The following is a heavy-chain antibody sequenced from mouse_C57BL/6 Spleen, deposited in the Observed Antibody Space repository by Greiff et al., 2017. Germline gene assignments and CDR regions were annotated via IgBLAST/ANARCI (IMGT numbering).Heavy chain of an antibody. Sequence: QVQLQQSGAELVRPGSSVKLSCKASGYTFTSYWMDWVKQRPGQGLEWIGNIYPSDSETHYNQKFKDKATLTVDKSSSTAYMQLSSLTSEDSAVYYCARRAHHDYDGDYYAMDYWGQGTSVTVSS. V-gene: IGHV1-61*01. D-gene: IGHD2-4*01. J-gene: IGHJ4*01. CDR3: ARRAHHDYDGDYYAMDY. CDR1: GYTFTSYW. CDR2: IYPSDSET.